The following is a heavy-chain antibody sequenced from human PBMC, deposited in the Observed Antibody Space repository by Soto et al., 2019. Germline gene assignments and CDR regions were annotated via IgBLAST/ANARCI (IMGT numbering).Heavy chain of an antibody. J-gene: IGHJ5*01. CDR1: GYSISRSYY. D-gene: IGHD6-13*01. Sequence: SETLSLTCAVSGYSISRSYYWVWIRQPPGRGLEWIGSIYHSGSSYYNPSLKSRLTMSVDTSKNQFSLKLSSVTAADTAVYYCARDDSSSPMYSWLNSWGQGTLVTAPQ. CDR2: IYHSGSS. CDR3: ARDDSSSPMYSWLNS. V-gene: IGHV4-38-2*02.